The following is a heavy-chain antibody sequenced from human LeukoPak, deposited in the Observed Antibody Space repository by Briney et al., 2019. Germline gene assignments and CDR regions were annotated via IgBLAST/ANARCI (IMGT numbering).Heavy chain of an antibody. CDR2: IKQDGSEK. D-gene: IGHD3-16*01. CDR1: GFTFSNYW. Sequence: GGSLRLSCAASGFTFSNYWMSWIRQAPGKGLEWVANIKQDGSEKYYVDSVKGRFTISRDNAKNSLYVQMNSLRAEDTAVYYCVRLRGGNWGQGTLVTVSS. V-gene: IGHV3-7*02. CDR3: VRLRGGN. J-gene: IGHJ4*02.